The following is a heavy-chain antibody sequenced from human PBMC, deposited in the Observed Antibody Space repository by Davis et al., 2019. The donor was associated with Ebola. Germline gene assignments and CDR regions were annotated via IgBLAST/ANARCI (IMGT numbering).Heavy chain of an antibody. V-gene: IGHV4-38-2*01. CDR3: ARVVNTYYYDSGSYMFDY. J-gene: IGHJ4*02. D-gene: IGHD3-10*01. CDR2: VYHTGST. CDR1: GYSISSGYY. Sequence: SETLSLTCAVSGYSISSGYYWGWIRQPPGQGLEWIGSVYHTGSTYYNPSLKSRVTISVDTSKNQFSLKLRSVTATDTAVYYCARVVNTYYYDSGSYMFDYWGQGTLVTVSS.